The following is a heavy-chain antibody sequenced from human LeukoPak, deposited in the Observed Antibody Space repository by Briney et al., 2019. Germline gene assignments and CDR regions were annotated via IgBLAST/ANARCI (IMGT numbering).Heavy chain of an antibody. J-gene: IGHJ5*02. Sequence: GSLRLSCAASGFTFSSYWMNWARQPPGKGLEWIGEINHSGSANYNPSLKSRVTISVDTSKNQFSLKLSSVTAADTAVYYCARGTGWFDPWGQGTLVTVSS. CDR2: INHSGSA. D-gene: IGHD1-1*01. CDR3: ARGTGWFDP. CDR1: GFTFSSYW. V-gene: IGHV4-34*01.